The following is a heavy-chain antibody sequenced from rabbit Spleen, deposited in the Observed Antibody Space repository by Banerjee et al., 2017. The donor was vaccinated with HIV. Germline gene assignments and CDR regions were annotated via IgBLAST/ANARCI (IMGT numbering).Heavy chain of an antibody. CDR1: GFSFSSNW. D-gene: IGHD1-1*01. CDR3: ARDTSTSFSTYGMDL. Sequence: LEESGGGLVKPGGTLTLTCTVSGFSFSSNWICWVRQAPGKGPECIACINTATGKAVYASWAKGRFTISKTSSTTVTLQMTSLTAADTATYFCARDTSTSFSTYGMDLWGPGTLVTVS. CDR2: INTATGKA. V-gene: IGHV1S45*01. J-gene: IGHJ6*01.